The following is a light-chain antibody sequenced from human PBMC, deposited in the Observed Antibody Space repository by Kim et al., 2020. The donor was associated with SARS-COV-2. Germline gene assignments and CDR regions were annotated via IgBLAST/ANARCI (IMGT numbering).Light chain of an antibody. Sequence: EIVMTQSPATLSVSPGERATLSCRASQSVSSNLAWYQQKPGQAPRLLIYGASTRATGIPGRFSGSGSGTEFTRTISSLQSEDFAVYYCQQYSHWPLTFGGGTKLEI. CDR1: QSVSSN. CDR2: GAS. J-gene: IGKJ4*01. V-gene: IGKV3-15*01. CDR3: QQYSHWPLT.